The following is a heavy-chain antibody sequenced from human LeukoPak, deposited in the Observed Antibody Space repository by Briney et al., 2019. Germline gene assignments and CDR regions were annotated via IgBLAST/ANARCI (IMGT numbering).Heavy chain of an antibody. V-gene: IGHV1-69*04. CDR3: ATEPSRSYSFDHLDF. J-gene: IGHJ4*02. D-gene: IGHD5-12*01. CDR1: GGTFNNYA. CDR2: VVPMFGIR. Sequence: KISCKGSGGTFNNYAISWVRQAPGQGLEWMGRVVPMFGIRNYPQTFRGRVNITADKATNTVYMELRSLRAEDTAIYYCATEPSRSYSFDHLDFWGLGTPVTVSS.